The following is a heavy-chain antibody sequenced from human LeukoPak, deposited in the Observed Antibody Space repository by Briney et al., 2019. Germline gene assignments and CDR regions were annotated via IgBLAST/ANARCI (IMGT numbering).Heavy chain of an antibody. D-gene: IGHD5-24*01. CDR2: ISSSSSYI. CDR3: ARVGWLQDLVAFDI. J-gene: IGHJ3*02. CDR1: GFTFSSHS. Sequence: SGGSLRLSCAASGFTFSSHSMNWVRQAPGKGLEWVSSISSSSSYIYYADSVKGRFTISRDNAKNSLHLQMNSLRAEDTAVYYCARVGWLQDLVAFDIWGQGTMVTVSS. V-gene: IGHV3-21*01.